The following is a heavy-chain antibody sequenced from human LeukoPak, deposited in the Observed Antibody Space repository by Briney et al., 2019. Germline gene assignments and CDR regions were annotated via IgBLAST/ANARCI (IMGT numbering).Heavy chain of an antibody. Sequence: RASVKVSCKASGYTFTSYGISWVRQAPGQGLEWMGWISAYNGNTNYAQKFQGRVTMTTDTSTSTAYMELRSLRSDDTAVYYCAGFRAGVGEPYGDFWGQGSLVTVSS. CDR2: ISAYNGNT. V-gene: IGHV1-18*01. D-gene: IGHD3-10*01. CDR1: GYTFTSYG. J-gene: IGHJ4*02. CDR3: AGFRAGVGEPYGDF.